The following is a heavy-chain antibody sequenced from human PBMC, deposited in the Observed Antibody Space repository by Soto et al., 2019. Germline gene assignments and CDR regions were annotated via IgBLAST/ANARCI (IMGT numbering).Heavy chain of an antibody. J-gene: IGHJ6*04. D-gene: IGHD3-10*01. CDR1: GGSISSSSYY. V-gene: IGHV4-39*01. Sequence: SETLSLTCTVSGGSISSSSYYWGWIRQPPGKGLEWIGSIYYSGSTSYNPSLKSRVTISVDTSKNQFSLKLTSVTATATAVYYCARIGPGTGWPRFRDVWGKGTTVTVSS. CDR3: ARIGPGTGWPRFRDV. CDR2: IYYSGST.